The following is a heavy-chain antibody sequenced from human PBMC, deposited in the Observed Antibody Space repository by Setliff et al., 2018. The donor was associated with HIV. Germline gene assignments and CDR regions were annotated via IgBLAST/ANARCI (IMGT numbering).Heavy chain of an antibody. Sequence: SGGSGFTFRDHYMDWVRQAPGKGLEWVGRTGNKASRDTTQYAASVKGRFTISRDDSKNSVFLQMNSLKTEDTAMYDCTRKKWGSGFDYWGQGTLVTVSS. D-gene: IGHD1-26*01. CDR1: GFTFRDHY. CDR3: TRKKWGSGFDY. CDR2: TGNKASRDTT. J-gene: IGHJ4*02. V-gene: IGHV3-72*01.